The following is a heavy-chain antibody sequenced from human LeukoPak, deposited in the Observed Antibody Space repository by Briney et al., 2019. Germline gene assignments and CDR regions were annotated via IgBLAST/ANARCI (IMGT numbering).Heavy chain of an antibody. V-gene: IGHV3-30*02. J-gene: IGHJ4*02. CDR3: ARDLPAANGEDY. CDR2: IRYDGSNK. CDR1: GFTFSSYG. D-gene: IGHD2-2*01. Sequence: PGGSLRLSCAASGFTFSSYGMHWVRQAPGKGLEWVAFIRYDGSNKYYADSVKGRFTISRDNAKNTLYLQMNSLRAADTAVYYCARDLPAANGEDYWGQGTLVTVSS.